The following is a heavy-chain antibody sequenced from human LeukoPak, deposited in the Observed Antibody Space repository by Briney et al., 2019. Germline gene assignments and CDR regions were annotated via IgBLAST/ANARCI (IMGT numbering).Heavy chain of an antibody. J-gene: IGHJ4*02. CDR3: ARGSRDGYYND. CDR2: ISPSSGST. Sequence: PGASEKVSCKASGYTFTSYYMHWVRQAPGQGLEWMGIISPSSGSTTFAQNFQGRVTMTRDTSTSTVHMELSSLKSDDAAVYYCARGSRDGYYNDWGQGTLVTVSS. V-gene: IGHV1-46*01. CDR1: GYTFTSYY. D-gene: IGHD5-24*01.